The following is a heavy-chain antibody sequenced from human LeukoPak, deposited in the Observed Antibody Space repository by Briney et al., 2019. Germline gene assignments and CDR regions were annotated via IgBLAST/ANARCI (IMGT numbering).Heavy chain of an antibody. J-gene: IGHJ4*02. CDR3: ARGDILTGYFPFDY. CDR2: IYHSGST. V-gene: IGHV4-39*07. CDR1: GGSISSSGYY. Sequence: SETLSLTCTVSGGSISSSGYYWGWIRQPPGKGLEWIGSIYHSGSTYYNPSLKSRVTISVDTSKNQFSLKLSSVTAADTAVYYCARGDILTGYFPFDYWGQGTLVTVSS. D-gene: IGHD3-9*01.